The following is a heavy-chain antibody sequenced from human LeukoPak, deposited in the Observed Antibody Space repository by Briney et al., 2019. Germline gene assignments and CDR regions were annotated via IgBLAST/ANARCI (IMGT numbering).Heavy chain of an antibody. J-gene: IGHJ4*02. CDR2: INKDGSEI. CDR3: ARDKVTY. Sequence: GGSLRLSCAASGFTFSNYWMSWVRQAPGKGLEWVAHINKDGSEIYYVDSVKGRFTISRDNAKSSMSLQMNSLRVEDTAVYYCARDKVTYWGQGILVTVSS. V-gene: IGHV3-7*01. CDR1: GFTFSNYW.